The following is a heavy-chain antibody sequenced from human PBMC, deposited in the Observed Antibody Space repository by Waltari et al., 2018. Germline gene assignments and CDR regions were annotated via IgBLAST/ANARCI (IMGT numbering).Heavy chain of an antibody. Sequence: QVQLVQSGAEVKKPGSSVKVSCKASGGTFSSYAISWVRQAPGQGLEWMGGIIPSLGIENAAQKCQGRVTITADESTSTAYMELSSLRSEDTAVYYCASGPWEGYSSSWFDHWGQGTLVTVSS. D-gene: IGHD6-13*01. CDR2: IIPSLGIE. J-gene: IGHJ5*02. CDR3: ASGPWEGYSSSWFDH. V-gene: IGHV1-69*04. CDR1: GGTFSSYA.